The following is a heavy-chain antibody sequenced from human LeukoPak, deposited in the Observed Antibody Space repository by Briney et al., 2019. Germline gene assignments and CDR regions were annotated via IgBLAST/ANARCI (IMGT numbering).Heavy chain of an antibody. CDR3: VKAPVHYYGMDV. Sequence: SGESLRLSCSASGFSFSSYAMHWVRQAPGKGLEYVAAVTNNGGDTYHADSVKGRFTISRDHSKNTLYLQMSSLRAEDTALYYCVKAPVHYYGMDVWGQGTTVTVS. CDR2: VTNNGGDT. J-gene: IGHJ6*02. V-gene: IGHV3-64D*06. CDR1: GFSFSSYA.